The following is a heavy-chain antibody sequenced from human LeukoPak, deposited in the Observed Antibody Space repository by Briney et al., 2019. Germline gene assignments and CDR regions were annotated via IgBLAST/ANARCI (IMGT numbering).Heavy chain of an antibody. V-gene: IGHV4-39*01. CDR1: GGSISSGSYY. D-gene: IGHD4-17*01. CDR3: ARHHDYGDYLNWFDP. J-gene: IGHJ5*02. CDR2: INHSGST. Sequence: SQTLSLTCTVSGGSISSGSYYWSWIRQPPGKGLEWIGEINHSGSTNYNPSLKSRVTISVDTSKNQFSLKLSSVTAADTAVYYCARHHDYGDYLNWFDPWGQGTLVTVSS.